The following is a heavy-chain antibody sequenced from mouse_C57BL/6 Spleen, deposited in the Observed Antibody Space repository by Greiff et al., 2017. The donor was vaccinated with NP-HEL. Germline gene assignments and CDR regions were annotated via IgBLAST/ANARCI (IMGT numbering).Heavy chain of an antibody. Sequence: QVQLQQPGAELVRPGSSVKLSCKASGYTFTSYWMHWVKQRPIQGLEWIGNIDPSDSETHYNQKFKDKATLTVDKSSSTAYMQLSSLTSEDSAGYYGARGATGYDYFDYWGQGTTLTVSS. CDR1: GYTFTSYW. CDR3: ARGATGYDYFDY. J-gene: IGHJ2*01. V-gene: IGHV1-52*01. CDR2: IDPSDSET. D-gene: IGHD2-2*01.